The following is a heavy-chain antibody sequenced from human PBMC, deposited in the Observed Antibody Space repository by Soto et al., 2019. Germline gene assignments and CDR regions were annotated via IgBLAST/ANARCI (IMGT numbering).Heavy chain of an antibody. CDR2: INPNSGGT. J-gene: IGHJ6*02. Sequence: VKVSCKASGYIFTGYYMHWVRQAPGQGLEWMGWINPNSGGTNYAQKFQGWVTMTRDTSISTAYMELSRLRSDDTAVYYCAMGIAAAGTPSYYYGMDVWGQGTTVTGSS. CDR1: GYIFTGYY. CDR3: AMGIAAAGTPSYYYGMDV. V-gene: IGHV1-2*04. D-gene: IGHD6-13*01.